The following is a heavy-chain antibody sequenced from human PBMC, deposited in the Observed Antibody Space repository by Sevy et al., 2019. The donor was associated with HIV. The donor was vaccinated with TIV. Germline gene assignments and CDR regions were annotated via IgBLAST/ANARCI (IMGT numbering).Heavy chain of an antibody. Sequence: GGSLRLSCAASGFTVSSNYMSWVRQAPGKGLEWVSVIYSGGSTYYADSVKGRFTISRDNSKNTLYLQMNSLRAEDTAGYYCARVLRIDCSGGSCYPFDYWGQGTLVTVSS. J-gene: IGHJ4*02. CDR3: ARVLRIDCSGGSCYPFDY. CDR2: IYSGGST. D-gene: IGHD2-15*01. CDR1: GFTVSSNY. V-gene: IGHV3-53*01.